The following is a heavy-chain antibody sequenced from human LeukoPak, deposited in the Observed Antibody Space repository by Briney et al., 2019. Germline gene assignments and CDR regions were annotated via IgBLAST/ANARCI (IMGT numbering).Heavy chain of an antibody. V-gene: IGHV4-59*01. D-gene: IGHD5-24*01. CDR3: ASHQLATIDAFDI. CDR1: GGSISSYY. Sequence: SSETLSLTCTVSGGSISSYYWSWIRQPPRKGLEWIGYIYYSGSTNYNPSLKSRVTISVDTSKNQFSLKLSSVTAADTAVYYCASHQLATIDAFDIWGQGTMVTVSS. J-gene: IGHJ3*02. CDR2: IYYSGST.